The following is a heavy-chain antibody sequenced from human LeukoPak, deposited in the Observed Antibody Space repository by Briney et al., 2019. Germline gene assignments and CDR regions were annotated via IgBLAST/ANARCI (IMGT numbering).Heavy chain of an antibody. J-gene: IGHJ5*02. CDR1: GGTFSSYA. Sequence: ASVKVSCKASGGTFSSYAISWVRQAPGQGLEWLGRFFPFFGTANYAQKFQGRVTIPTDESTSPAYMELSSLRSEDTAVYYCATESTTAMAPDPWGQGTLVTVSS. CDR3: ATESTTAMAPDP. V-gene: IGHV1-69*05. D-gene: IGHD5-18*01. CDR2: FFPFFGTA.